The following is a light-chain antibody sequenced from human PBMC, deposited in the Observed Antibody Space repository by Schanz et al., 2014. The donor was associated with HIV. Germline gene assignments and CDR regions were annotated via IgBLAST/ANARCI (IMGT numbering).Light chain of an antibody. CDR1: SGHSTYV. CDR3: QTWGTDSVV. CDR2: LNRDGAH. Sequence: QLVLTQSPSASASLGASVKLTCTLSSGHSTYVVAWHQQQPQKAPRFLMSLNRDGAHIKGDGIPDRFSGSSSGSELYLTISSLQSEDEADYYCQTWGTDSVVFAGGTKLTVL. J-gene: IGLJ2*01. V-gene: IGLV4-69*01.